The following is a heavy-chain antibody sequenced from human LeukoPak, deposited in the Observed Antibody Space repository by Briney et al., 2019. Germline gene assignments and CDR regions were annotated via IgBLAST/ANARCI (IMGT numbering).Heavy chain of an antibody. V-gene: IGHV4-39*01. CDR2: IYYSGST. CDR1: GGSISSSRYY. Sequence: SETLSLTCTVSGGSISSSRYYWGWIRQPPGKGLEWIGSIYYSGSTYYNPSLKSRVTISVDTSKNQFSLKLSSVTAADTAVYYCARHEIRAMVPYYFDYWGQGTLVTVSS. J-gene: IGHJ4*02. D-gene: IGHD5-18*01. CDR3: ARHEIRAMVPYYFDY.